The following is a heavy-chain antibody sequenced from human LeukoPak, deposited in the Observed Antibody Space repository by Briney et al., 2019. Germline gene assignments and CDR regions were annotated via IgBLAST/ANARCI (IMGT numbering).Heavy chain of an antibody. J-gene: IGHJ3*02. CDR2: IKSKTDGGTT. D-gene: IGHD6-13*01. CDR3: TTNPYRSSWLAGAFAI. Sequence: GGSLRLSCAVSGFTFSNAWMTWVRQIPGKGLEWVGRIKSKTDGGTTDYAAPVKGRFTISRDDSKNTLYLQMNSLKTEDTAVYYCTTNPYRSSWLAGAFAIWGRGTMVTVSS. CDR1: GFTFSNAW. V-gene: IGHV3-15*01.